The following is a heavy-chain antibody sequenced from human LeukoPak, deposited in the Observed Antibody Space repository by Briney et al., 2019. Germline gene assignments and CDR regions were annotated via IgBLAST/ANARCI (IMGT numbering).Heavy chain of an antibody. D-gene: IGHD3-16*01. V-gene: IGHV4-30-4*01. CDR3: AREGEDAVDY. Sequence: SETLSLTRTVSGGSISSGDYYWSWIRQPPGKGLEWIGYIYYSGSTYYNPSLKSRVTISVDTSKNQFSLKLSSVTAADTAVYYCAREGEDAVDYWGQGTLVTVSS. CDR1: GGSISSGDYY. CDR2: IYYSGST. J-gene: IGHJ4*02.